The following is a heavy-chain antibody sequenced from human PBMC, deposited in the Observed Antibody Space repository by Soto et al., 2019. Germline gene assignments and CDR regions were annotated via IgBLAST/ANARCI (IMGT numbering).Heavy chain of an antibody. CDR2: IIPILGIA. V-gene: IGHV1-69*04. Sequence: ASVKVSCKASGGTFSSYAISWVRQAPGQGLEWMGRIIPILGIANYAQKFQGRVTITADKSTSTAYMELSSLRSEDTAVYYCARVVTVTTYYYYYGMDVWGQGTTVTVSS. CDR3: ARVVTVTTYYYYYGMDV. CDR1: GGTFSSYA. J-gene: IGHJ6*02. D-gene: IGHD4-4*01.